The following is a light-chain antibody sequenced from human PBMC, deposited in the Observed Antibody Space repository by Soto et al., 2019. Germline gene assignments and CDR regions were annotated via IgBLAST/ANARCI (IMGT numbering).Light chain of an antibody. Sequence: QSVLTQPASVSGSPGQSITIYCTGTSSDVGTYNLVSWYHQYPGKAPKLMIYEVTNRPSGVSDRFSGSKSGNTASLTISGLQAEDEADYYCSSYTTSGTQVFGGGTKLTVL. V-gene: IGLV2-14*02. CDR1: SSDVGTYNL. CDR3: SSYTTSGTQV. CDR2: EVT. J-gene: IGLJ2*01.